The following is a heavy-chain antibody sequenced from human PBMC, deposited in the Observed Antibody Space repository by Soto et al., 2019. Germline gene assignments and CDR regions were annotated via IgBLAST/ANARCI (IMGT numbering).Heavy chain of an antibody. CDR3: AGHSSGVPGYYYGMDV. D-gene: IGHD3-22*01. Sequence: QGQLVQSGDEVKKPGSSVKVSCKASGGTFSSYAISWVRQAHGQGLEWMGGIIPIFDTADYAQKFQGRVTITADESTNTAYMELSSLRSEDTAVYYCAGHSSGVPGYYYGMDVWGQGTTVTVSS. V-gene: IGHV1-69*12. CDR1: GGTFSSYA. CDR2: IIPIFDTA. J-gene: IGHJ6*02.